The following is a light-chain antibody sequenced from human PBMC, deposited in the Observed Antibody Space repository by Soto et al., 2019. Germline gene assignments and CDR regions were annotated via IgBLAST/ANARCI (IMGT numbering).Light chain of an antibody. CDR3: QQYGSSPYT. J-gene: IGKJ2*01. V-gene: IGKV3-20*01. CDR2: GAS. CDR1: QSVSSSY. Sequence: EIVLTQSPGTLSLSPGEGATLSCRASQSVSSSYLAWYQQKPGQAPRLLIYGASSRATNIPDRFSGSGSGTGFTLTISRLDPEDFAVYYCQQYGSSPYTFGEGTKLVIK.